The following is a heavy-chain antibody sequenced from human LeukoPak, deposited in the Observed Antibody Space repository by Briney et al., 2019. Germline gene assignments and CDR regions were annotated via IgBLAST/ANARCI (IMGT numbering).Heavy chain of an antibody. J-gene: IGHJ4*02. CDR3: AKHIAAAGTGGYFDY. CDR2: ISYDGSNK. CDR1: GFTFSSYG. V-gene: IGHV3-30*18. Sequence: GGSLRLSCAASGFTFSSYGMHWVRQDPGKGLEWVAVISYDGSNKYYADSVKGRFTISRDNSKNTLYLQMNSLRAEDTAVYYCAKHIAAAGTGGYFDYWGQGTLVTVSS. D-gene: IGHD6-13*01.